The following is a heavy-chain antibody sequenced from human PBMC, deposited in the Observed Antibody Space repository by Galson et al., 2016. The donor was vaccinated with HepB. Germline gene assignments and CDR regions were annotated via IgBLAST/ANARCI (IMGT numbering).Heavy chain of an antibody. D-gene: IGHD3-9*01. V-gene: IGHV3-23*01. CDR2: IRGSGGST. Sequence: SLRLSCAASGFALGGYAMSWVRQAPGTGLEWVSGIRGSGGSTYYAVSVNGRFSISRDNLKNTVDLQMNSLRAEDTAVYYCAKGFGETYYDILTGNDGWGQGTLVTVSS. CDR3: AKGFGETYYDILTGNDG. CDR1: GFALGGYA. J-gene: IGHJ4*02.